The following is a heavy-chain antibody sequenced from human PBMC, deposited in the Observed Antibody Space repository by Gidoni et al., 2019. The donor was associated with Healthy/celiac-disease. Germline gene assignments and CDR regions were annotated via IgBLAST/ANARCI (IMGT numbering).Heavy chain of an antibody. V-gene: IGHV5-51*01. D-gene: IGHD4-17*01. CDR2: IDPGDSDT. J-gene: IGHJ4*02. Sequence: EVQLVQSGAEVKQPVESLKISCKGSGYSFTSYWIGWVRQRPGKGLEWMGIIDPGDSDTIYSPSFQGKVTISADKSISTAYLQWSSLKASETAMYYCARHGDYGDYSYWGQGTLVTVSS. CDR1: GYSFTSYW. CDR3: ARHGDYGDYSY.